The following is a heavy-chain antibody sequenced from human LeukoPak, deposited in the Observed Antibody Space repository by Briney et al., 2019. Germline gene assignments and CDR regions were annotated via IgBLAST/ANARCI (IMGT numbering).Heavy chain of an antibody. CDR1: GFTFSSYW. J-gene: IGHJ4*02. D-gene: IGHD3-10*01. Sequence: GGSLRLSCAASGFTFSSYWMSWVRQAPGKGLEWVANIKQDGSEKYYVDSVKGRFTISRDNAKNTLYLQMNSLRAEDTAVYYCARCGSYYTFDYWGQGTLVTVSS. CDR2: IKQDGSEK. CDR3: ARCGSYYTFDY. V-gene: IGHV3-7*01.